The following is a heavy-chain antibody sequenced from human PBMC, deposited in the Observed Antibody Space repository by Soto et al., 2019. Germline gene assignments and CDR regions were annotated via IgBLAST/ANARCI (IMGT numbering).Heavy chain of an antibody. J-gene: IGHJ1*01. CDR2: IYYTGST. D-gene: IGHD2-21*02. CDR3: AREVRGVTGSAECFQH. V-gene: IGHV4-61*01. CDR1: GGSVSSGSHY. Sequence: QVQLRESGPGLVKASETLSLTCTVSGGSVSSGSHYCSWIRQTRGRGLEWIGHIYYTGSTKYNPSLKSRVTMSVDTSRNQFSLQLTSVTAADTAVYYCAREVRGVTGSAECFQHWGQGTLVTVSS.